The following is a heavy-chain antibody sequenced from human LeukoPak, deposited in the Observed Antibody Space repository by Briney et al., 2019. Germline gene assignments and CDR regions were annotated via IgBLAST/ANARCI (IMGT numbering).Heavy chain of an antibody. CDR1: GFTISSNY. CDR3: ANYVVGDTGRFDP. CDR2: ISGSGGST. D-gene: IGHD5-18*01. J-gene: IGHJ5*02. V-gene: IGHV3-23*01. Sequence: GGSLRLSCAASGFTISSNYMSWVRQAPGQGLEWVSAISGSGGSTYYADSVKGRFTISRDNSKNTLYLQMNSLRAEDTAVYYCANYVVGDTGRFDPWGQGTLVTVSA.